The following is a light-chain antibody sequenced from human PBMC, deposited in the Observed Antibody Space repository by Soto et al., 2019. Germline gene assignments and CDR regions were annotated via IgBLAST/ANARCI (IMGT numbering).Light chain of an antibody. CDR2: WAS. Sequence: DIVLTQSPDSLAVSLGERATINCKSSQSVFYSSNNKHYLAWYQQKPGQPPKLLIYWASTRESGVPDRFSGSGSGTDFTLTISRLQAEDVGVYYCQQYYSTPQTFGQGTKVEIK. CDR1: QSVFYSSNNKHY. V-gene: IGKV4-1*01. CDR3: QQYYSTPQT. J-gene: IGKJ1*01.